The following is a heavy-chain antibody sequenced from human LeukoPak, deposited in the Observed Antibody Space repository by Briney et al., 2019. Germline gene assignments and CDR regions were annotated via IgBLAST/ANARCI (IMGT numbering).Heavy chain of an antibody. CDR2: ISNYNGDT. CDR3: ARVAVGNDY. Sequence: ASVKVSCKTSGYSFTGYGISWVRQAPGQGLEWMGWISNYNGDTDYAQNFRGRVTLTTDTSTSTAYMELRSLTSDDTAVYYCARVAVGNDYWGQGTLVTVSS. D-gene: IGHD6-19*01. J-gene: IGHJ4*02. V-gene: IGHV1-18*01. CDR1: GYSFTGYG.